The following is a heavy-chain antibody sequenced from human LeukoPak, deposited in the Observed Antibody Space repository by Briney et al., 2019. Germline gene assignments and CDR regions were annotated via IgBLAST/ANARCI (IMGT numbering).Heavy chain of an antibody. J-gene: IGHJ3*02. CDR3: ARGRWRMVFGVLINAFDI. CDR2: INHSGST. V-gene: IGHV4-34*01. Sequence: SETLSLTCAVYGGSFSGYYWSWIRQPPGGGLEWIGEINHSGSTNYNPSLKSRVTISVDTSKNQFSLKLSSVTAADTAVYYCARGRWRMVFGVLINAFDIWGQGTMVTVSS. CDR1: GGSFSGYY. D-gene: IGHD3-3*01.